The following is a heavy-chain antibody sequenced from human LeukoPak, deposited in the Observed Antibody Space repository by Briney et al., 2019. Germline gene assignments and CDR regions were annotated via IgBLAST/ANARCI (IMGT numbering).Heavy chain of an antibody. Sequence: PGVSLRLSCAASGFTFSSYSMNWVRQARGKGLEWVSYISSSSSTIYYAGSVKGRFTISRDNAKNSLYLQMNSLRAEDTAVYYCARPFGEHAFDIWGQGTMVTVSS. D-gene: IGHD3-16*01. V-gene: IGHV3-48*01. CDR1: GFTFSSYS. J-gene: IGHJ3*02. CDR2: ISSSSSTI. CDR3: ARPFGEHAFDI.